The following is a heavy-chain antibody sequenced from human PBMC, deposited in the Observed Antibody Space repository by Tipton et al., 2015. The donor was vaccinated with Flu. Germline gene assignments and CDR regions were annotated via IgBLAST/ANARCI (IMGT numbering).Heavy chain of an antibody. CDR2: IYYSGST. CDR1: GGSISSSSYY. V-gene: IGHV4-39*07. J-gene: IGHJ6*02. CDR3: ARDLYGYYGMDV. D-gene: IGHD4-17*01. Sequence: TLSLTCTVSGGSISSSSYYWGWIRQPPGKGLEWIGSIYYSGSTYYNPSLKSRVTISVDTSKNQFSLNLSSVTAADTAVYYCARDLYGYYGMDVWGQGTTVTVSS.